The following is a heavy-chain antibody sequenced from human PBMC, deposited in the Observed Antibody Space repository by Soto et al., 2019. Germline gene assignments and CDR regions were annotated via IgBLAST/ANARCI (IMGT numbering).Heavy chain of an antibody. Sequence: PSETLSLTCAAYGGSFSGYYWSWIRQHPGKGLEWIGYIYYSGSTYYNPSLKSRVTISVDTSKNQFSLKLSSVTAADTAVYYCPWEVDTYYYDSSGFFSLPDYWGQGTLVTVS. J-gene: IGHJ4*02. V-gene: IGHV4-31*11. D-gene: IGHD3-22*01. CDR3: PWEVDTYYYDSSGFFSLPDY. CDR2: IYYSGST. CDR1: GGSFSGYY.